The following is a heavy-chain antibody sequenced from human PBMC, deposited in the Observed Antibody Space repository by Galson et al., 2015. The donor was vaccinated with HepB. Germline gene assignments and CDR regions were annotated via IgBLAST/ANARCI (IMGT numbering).Heavy chain of an antibody. CDR3: AKDQFYGDYSGGVDY. J-gene: IGHJ4*02. D-gene: IGHD4-17*01. Sequence: SLRLSCAASGFTFSSYGMHWVRQAPGKGLEWVAVISYDGSNKYYADSVKGRFTISRDNSKNTLYLQMNSLRAEDTAVYYCAKDQFYGDYSGGVDYWGQGTLVTVSS. CDR1: GFTFSSYG. CDR2: ISYDGSNK. V-gene: IGHV3-30*18.